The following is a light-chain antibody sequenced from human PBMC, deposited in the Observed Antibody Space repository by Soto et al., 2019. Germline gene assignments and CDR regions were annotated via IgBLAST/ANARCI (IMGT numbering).Light chain of an antibody. J-gene: IGKJ1*01. CDR3: QQRLNWPPG. V-gene: IGKV3-11*01. CDR2: DAS. Sequence: VLTQSPDTLSLSPGERATLSCGASQSVGSSSLGWYQQRPGQAPRLLIYDASNRATGVPARFSGSRSGTDFTLTISDLEPADFGLYYCQQRLNWPPGFGQGTKVDI. CDR1: QSVGSSS.